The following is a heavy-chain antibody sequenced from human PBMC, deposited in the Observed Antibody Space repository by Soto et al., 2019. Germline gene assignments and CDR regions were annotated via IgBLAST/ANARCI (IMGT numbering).Heavy chain of an antibody. CDR1: GFTFTTSN. Sequence: EVQLEESGGGLVKPGGSLRLSCAASGFTFTTSNMHWVRQAPGKGLEWVSYISSTSYYIHYADSVKGRFTISRDNAKNSLYLQVNSLRAEDTAMHYCARGNTNYRGGMDVWGQGTTVTVSS. D-gene: IGHD1-7*01. CDR3: ARGNTNYRGGMDV. CDR2: ISSTSYYI. J-gene: IGHJ6*02. V-gene: IGHV3-21*01.